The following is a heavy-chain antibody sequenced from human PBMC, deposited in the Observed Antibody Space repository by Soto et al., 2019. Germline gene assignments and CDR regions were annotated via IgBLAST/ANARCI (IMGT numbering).Heavy chain of an antibody. CDR3: AKDGSRTISGSYLPS. CDR2: ILFDGNKK. V-gene: IGHV3-30*18. CDR1: GFIFSDYA. J-gene: IGHJ5*02. D-gene: IGHD1-26*01. Sequence: GGSLRLSCSASGFIFSDYAMHWVRQAPGKGMEWVAVILFDGNKKYYADSVKGRFTISRDNSKNTLYLQMNSLRAEDTAVYYCAKDGSRTISGSYLPSWGQGSLVTVS.